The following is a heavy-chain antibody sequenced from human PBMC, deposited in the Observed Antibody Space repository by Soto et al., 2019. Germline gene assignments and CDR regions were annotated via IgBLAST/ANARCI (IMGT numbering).Heavy chain of an antibody. D-gene: IGHD3-10*01. CDR2: IYYSGST. V-gene: IGHV4-59*08. CDR1: GGSISSYY. J-gene: IGHJ4*02. Sequence: SETLSLTCTVSGGSISSYYWSWIRQPPGKGLEWIGYIYYSGSTNYNPSLKSRVTISVDTSKNQFSLKLSSVTAADTAVYYCARLPLWFGETKDYWGQGTLVTVSS. CDR3: ARLPLWFGETKDY.